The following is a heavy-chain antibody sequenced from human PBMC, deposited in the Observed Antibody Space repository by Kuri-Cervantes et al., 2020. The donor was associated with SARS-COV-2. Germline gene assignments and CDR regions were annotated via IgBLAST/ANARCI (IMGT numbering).Heavy chain of an antibody. CDR1: GGTFSSYA. V-gene: IGHV1-69*13. Sequence: SVKVSRKASGGTFSSYAISWVRQAPGQGLEWMGGIIPIFGTANYAQKFQGRVTITADESTSTAYMELSSLRSEDTAVYYCARAKAVAGAHYYYGMDVWGQGTTVTVSS. D-gene: IGHD6-19*01. J-gene: IGHJ6*02. CDR2: IIPIFGTA. CDR3: ARAKAVAGAHYYYGMDV.